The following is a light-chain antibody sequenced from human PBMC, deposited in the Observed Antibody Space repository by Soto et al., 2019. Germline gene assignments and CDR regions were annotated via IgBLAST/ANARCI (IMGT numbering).Light chain of an antibody. J-gene: IGKJ4*02. CDR1: QSVSTN. Sequence: EIVMTQSPATLYVSPEERATLSCRASQSVSTNLVWYQQKPGQAPRLLIYGASTRATGVPARFSGSGSGTEFTLTISRLQSEDFAVYYCQQYNNWPPLTFGGGKTVDIK. V-gene: IGKV3-15*01. CDR2: GAS. CDR3: QQYNNWPPLT.